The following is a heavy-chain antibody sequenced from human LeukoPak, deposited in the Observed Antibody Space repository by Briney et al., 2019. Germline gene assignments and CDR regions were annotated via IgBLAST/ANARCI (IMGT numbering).Heavy chain of an antibody. V-gene: IGHV1-46*01. Sequence: GASVKVSCKASGYTFTSYFMHWVRQAPGQGLEWMGIINPSGGSTSYAQKFQGRVTITADESTSTAYMELSSLRSEDTAVYYCARGPPDQTDYWGQGTLVTVSS. J-gene: IGHJ4*02. CDR3: ARGPPDQTDY. CDR1: GYTFTSYF. D-gene: IGHD1-14*01. CDR2: INPSGGST.